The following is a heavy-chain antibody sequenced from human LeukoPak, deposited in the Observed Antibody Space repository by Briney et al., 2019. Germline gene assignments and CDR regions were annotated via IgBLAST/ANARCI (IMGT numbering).Heavy chain of an antibody. J-gene: IGHJ4*02. D-gene: IGHD6-13*01. Sequence: GASVKVSCKASGGTFISYAISWVRQAPGPGLEWMGGIIPIFGTANYAQKFQGRVTITTDESTSTAYMELSSLRSEDTAVYYCARGGYSSSWYEIDYWGQGTLVTVSS. CDR1: GGTFISYA. CDR3: ARGGYSSSWYEIDY. V-gene: IGHV1-69*05. CDR2: IIPIFGTA.